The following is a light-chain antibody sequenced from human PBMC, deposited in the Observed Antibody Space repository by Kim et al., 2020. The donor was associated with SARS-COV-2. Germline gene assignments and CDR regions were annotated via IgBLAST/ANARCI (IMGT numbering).Light chain of an antibody. V-gene: IGLV2-14*03. Sequence: GRWITISCTGTSSDVGGYNYVSWYQQHPGKAPKLMIYDVSNRPSGVSNRFSGSKSGNTASLTISGLQAEDEADYYCSSYTSSSTLVFGTGTKVTVL. CDR3: SSYTSSSTLV. J-gene: IGLJ1*01. CDR1: SSDVGGYNY. CDR2: DVS.